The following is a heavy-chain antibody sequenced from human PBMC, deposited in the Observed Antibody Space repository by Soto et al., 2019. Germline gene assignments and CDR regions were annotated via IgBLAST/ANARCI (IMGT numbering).Heavy chain of an antibody. V-gene: IGHV3-23*01. Sequence: GGSLRLSCAASGFTFSSYAMSWVRQAPGKGLEWVSAISGSGGSTYYADSVKGRFTISRDNSKNTLYLQMNSLRAEDTAVYYCAKAQDSVGVGAATPFCCWGQGTLCTVSS. CDR1: GFTFSSYA. D-gene: IGHD2-15*01. J-gene: IGHJ4*02. CDR2: ISGSGGST. CDR3: AKAQDSVGVGAATPFCC.